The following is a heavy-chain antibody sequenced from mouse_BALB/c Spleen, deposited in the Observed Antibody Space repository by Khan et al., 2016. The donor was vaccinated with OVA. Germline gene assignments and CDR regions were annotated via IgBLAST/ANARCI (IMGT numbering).Heavy chain of an antibody. V-gene: IGHV9-1*02. D-gene: IGHD1-1*01. CDR2: INTYTGEP. Sequence: QIQLVQSGPELKKPGETVKISCKASGYTFTNYGMNWVKQAPGKGLKWMGWINTYTGEPTYVDDFKGRFAFSLETSASTAYLQINNLRNEDMATYFCARFRDYYTSSSYYFDSWGQGTTLPVSS. J-gene: IGHJ2*01. CDR3: ARFRDYYTSSSYYFDS. CDR1: GYTFTNYG.